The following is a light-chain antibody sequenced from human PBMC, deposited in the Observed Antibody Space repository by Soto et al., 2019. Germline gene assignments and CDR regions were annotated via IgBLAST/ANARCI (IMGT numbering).Light chain of an antibody. CDR2: SAS. V-gene: IGKV1-17*01. Sequence: DIQMTQSPSSLSASVGDRVTITCRASQGIRDALGWYQQKPGKVPKRLIYSASSLQNGVPSRFSGSGSGTDFTLTISSLEPEDSAIYYCQQRNVWPPVTFGQGTRLEIK. CDR1: QGIRDA. J-gene: IGKJ5*01. CDR3: QQRNVWPPVT.